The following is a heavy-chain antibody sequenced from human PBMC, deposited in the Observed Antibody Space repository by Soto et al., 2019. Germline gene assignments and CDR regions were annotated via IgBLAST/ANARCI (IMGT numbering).Heavy chain of an antibody. CDR1: GFTFSSYV. J-gene: IGHJ4*02. CDR2: ILGGGTT. CDR3: ASYMRGFPPPY. V-gene: IGHV3-23*01. D-gene: IGHD3-22*01. Sequence: EVQLLDSGGGLVQPGGSLRLSCAASGFTFSSYVMAWIRQAPGKGLEWVSSILGGGTTYYADSVRGRFTISRDNSKSTLYLQMGSLRAEDTATYFCASYMRGFPPPYWGQGTLVIVSS.